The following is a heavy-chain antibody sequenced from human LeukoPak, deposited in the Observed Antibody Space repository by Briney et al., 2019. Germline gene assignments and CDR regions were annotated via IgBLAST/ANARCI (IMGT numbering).Heavy chain of an antibody. V-gene: IGHV4-59*01. CDR2: IYYSGST. CDR3: ASQSNYDFWSGPNWYFDL. J-gene: IGHJ2*01. CDR1: GGSISTYY. D-gene: IGHD3-3*01. Sequence: SETLSLTCTVSGGSISTYYWSWIRQPPGKGLEWIGYIYYSGSTNYNPSLKSRVTISVDTSKNQFSLKLSSVTAADTAVYYCASQSNYDFWSGPNWYFDLWGRGTLVTVSS.